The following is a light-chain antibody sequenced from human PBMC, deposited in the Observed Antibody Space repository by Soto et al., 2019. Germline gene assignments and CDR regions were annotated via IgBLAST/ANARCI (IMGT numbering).Light chain of an antibody. CDR3: QQYNSFAWT. CDR2: DAS. V-gene: IGKV1-12*01. CDR1: QGINRW. Sequence: DIQMTQSPSSVSASVGDRVTITCRASQGINRWLAWYQQKLGKAPKLLIFDASSLQSGVPSRFSGSGSGPEFTLTISSLQPDDFGTYYCQQYNSFAWTFGQGTKVDIK. J-gene: IGKJ1*01.